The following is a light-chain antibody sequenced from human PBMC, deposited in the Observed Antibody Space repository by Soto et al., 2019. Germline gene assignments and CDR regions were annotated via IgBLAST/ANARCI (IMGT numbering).Light chain of an antibody. J-gene: IGKJ1*01. Sequence: DVQMTQSASSLCAAVVDRFTIAVLGSHIVSIYLNWYQQKPGKAPNLLTSAASRLQNGVPSRFRGSGSGTDFPLTISGLQPEDFATYYCPQSYSTPPWTLGQATTVDIK. CDR2: AAS. CDR1: HIVSIY. V-gene: IGKV1-39*01. CDR3: PQSYSTPPWT.